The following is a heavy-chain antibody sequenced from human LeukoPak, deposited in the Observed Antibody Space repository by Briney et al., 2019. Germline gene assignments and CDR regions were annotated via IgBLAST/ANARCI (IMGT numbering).Heavy chain of an antibody. Sequence: GASVKVSCKVSGYTLTELSMHWVRQAPGKGLEWMGGFDPEDGETIYAQKFQGRVTMTEDTSTDTAYMELSSLRSEDTAVYYCATHSVLLWFGELIDAFDIWGQGTMVTVSS. CDR2: FDPEDGET. CDR1: GYTLTELS. CDR3: ATHSVLLWFGELIDAFDI. D-gene: IGHD3-10*01. V-gene: IGHV1-24*01. J-gene: IGHJ3*02.